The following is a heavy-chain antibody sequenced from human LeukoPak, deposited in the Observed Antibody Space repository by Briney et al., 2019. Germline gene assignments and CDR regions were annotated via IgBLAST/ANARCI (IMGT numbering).Heavy chain of an antibody. CDR3: ARGRIVVGNFDY. V-gene: IGHV1-8*03. D-gene: IGHD2-21*01. Sequence: ASVKVSCKASGYTFTSYGINWVRQATGQGLEWMGWMNPNSGNTGYAQKFQGRVTITRNTSISTAYMELSSLRSEDTAVYYCARGRIVVGNFDYWGQGTLVTVSS. CDR1: GYTFTSYG. CDR2: MNPNSGNT. J-gene: IGHJ4*02.